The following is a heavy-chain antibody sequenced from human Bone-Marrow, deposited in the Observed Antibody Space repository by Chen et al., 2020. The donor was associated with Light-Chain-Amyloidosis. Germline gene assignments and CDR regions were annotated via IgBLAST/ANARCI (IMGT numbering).Heavy chain of an antibody. CDR1: GFTFSSYA. CDR2: ISGSGGST. CDR3: AKDFRVGATWIGDGWFDP. J-gene: IGHJ5*02. V-gene: IGHV3-23*01. D-gene: IGHD1-26*01. Sequence: EVQLLESGGGLVQPGGSLRLSCAASGFTFSSYAMSWVRPAPGKGLEWVSAISGSGGSTSYADSAKGRFTISRDNSKNTLYLQRNSLRAEDTAVYYCAKDFRVGATWIGDGWFDPWGQGTLVTVSS.